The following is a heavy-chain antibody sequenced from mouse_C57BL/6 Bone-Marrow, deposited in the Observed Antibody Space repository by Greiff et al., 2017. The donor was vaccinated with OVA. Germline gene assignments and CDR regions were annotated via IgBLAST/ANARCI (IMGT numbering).Heavy chain of an antibody. CDR2: INPYNGGT. CDR1: GYTFTDYS. V-gene: IGHV1-19*01. Sequence: EVQLQQSGPVLVKPGASVKMSCKASGYTFTDYSMNWVKQSHGKSLEWIGVINPYNGGTSYNQTFKGQATLTVDKSSSTAYMELNSLTSEDSAVYYCARWGTAQAVDDWGKGTTLTVSS. J-gene: IGHJ2*01. CDR3: ARWGTAQAVDD. D-gene: IGHD3-2*02.